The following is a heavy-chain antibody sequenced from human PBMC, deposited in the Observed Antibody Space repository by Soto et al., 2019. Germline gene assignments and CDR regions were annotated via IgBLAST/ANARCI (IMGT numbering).Heavy chain of an antibody. CDR3: ARSDYGHYYYYGMDV. CDR1: GGSISSSSYY. D-gene: IGHD4-17*01. CDR2: IYYSGST. Sequence: LSLTCTVSGGSISSSSYYWGWIRQPPGKGLEWIGSIYYSGSTYYNPSLKSRVTISVDTSKNQFSLKLSSVTAADTAVFYFARSDYGHYYYYGMDVWGQGTTVTVSS. J-gene: IGHJ6*02. V-gene: IGHV4-39*01.